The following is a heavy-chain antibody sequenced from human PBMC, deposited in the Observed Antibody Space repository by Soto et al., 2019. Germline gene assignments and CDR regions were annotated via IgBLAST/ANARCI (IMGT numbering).Heavy chain of an antibody. J-gene: IGHJ6*02. V-gene: IGHV1-8*01. CDR2: MNPNSGNT. CDR3: ARSNKVQWLVRDYHDGMDV. D-gene: IGHD6-19*01. Sequence: ASVKVSCKASGYTFTSYDINWVRQATGQGLEWMGWMNPNSGNTGYAQKFQGRVTMTRSTSISTAYMELSSLRSEDTAVYYCARSNKVQWLVRDYHDGMDVCGQGTSVTVS. CDR1: GYTFTSYD.